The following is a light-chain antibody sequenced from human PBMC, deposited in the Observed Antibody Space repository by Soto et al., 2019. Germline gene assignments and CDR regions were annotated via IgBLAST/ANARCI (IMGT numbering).Light chain of an antibody. CDR3: QQTYSVPRN. CDR2: AAS. V-gene: IGKV1-39*01. J-gene: IGKJ3*01. CDR1: QRISNL. Sequence: DIQMTQSPSSLSASVGDKVTITCRTSQRISNLLNWYQQQPGKAPKLLIYAASNLQSGVPSRFSGSGSATDFTLTINSLQPGDFATYYCQQTYSVPRNFGPVTRLDVK.